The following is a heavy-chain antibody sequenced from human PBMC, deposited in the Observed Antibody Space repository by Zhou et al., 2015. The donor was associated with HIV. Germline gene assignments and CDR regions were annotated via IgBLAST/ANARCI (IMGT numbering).Heavy chain of an antibody. CDR1: GGSFSTNH. D-gene: IGHD5-24*01. CDR3: ARAPRDGYSARFFDY. Sequence: QVHLVQSGAEVKKPGSSVKVSCKASGGSFSTNHFSWVRQAPGQGLEWMGGIIPIFGVTNFAQKFQGRLTIIADESTSTAYMELSSLRSEDTAVYYCARAPRDGYSARFFDYWGQGTLVTVSS. V-gene: IGHV1-69*01. J-gene: IGHJ4*02. CDR2: IIPIFGVT.